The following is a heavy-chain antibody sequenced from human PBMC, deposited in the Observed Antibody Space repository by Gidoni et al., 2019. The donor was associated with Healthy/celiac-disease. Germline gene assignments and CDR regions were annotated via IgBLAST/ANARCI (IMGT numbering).Heavy chain of an antibody. CDR3: ARDKDVDRSNPPWGWFDP. J-gene: IGHJ5*02. CDR2: ISSSSSYI. Sequence: EVQLVESGGGLVKPGGSLRLSCAASGFTFSSYSRIGVRQAPGKGLEWVSSISSSSSYIYYADSVKGRFTSSRDNAKNSLYLKMNSLRAEDTAVYYCARDKDVDRSNPPWGWFDPWGQGTLVTVSS. CDR1: GFTFSSYS. V-gene: IGHV3-21*01. D-gene: IGHD3-16*01.